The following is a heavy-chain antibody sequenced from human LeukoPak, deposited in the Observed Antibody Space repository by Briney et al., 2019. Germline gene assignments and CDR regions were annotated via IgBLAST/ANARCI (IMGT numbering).Heavy chain of an antibody. V-gene: IGHV3-9*01. J-gene: IGHJ5*02. Sequence: GGSLRLSCAASGFTFDDYAMHWVRQAPGKGLEWVSGISWNSDSIGYADSVKGRFTISRDNAKNSLYLDMNSLRVEDTAIYYCTRDFDPWGQGTLVTVSS. CDR3: TRDFDP. CDR2: ISWNSDSI. CDR1: GFTFDDYA.